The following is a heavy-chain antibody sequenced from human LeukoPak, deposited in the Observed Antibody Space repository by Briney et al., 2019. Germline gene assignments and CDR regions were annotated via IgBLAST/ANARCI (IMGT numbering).Heavy chain of an antibody. D-gene: IGHD2-15*01. V-gene: IGHV3-21*06. CDR1: GFTFSSYS. Sequence: GGSLRLPCAASGFTFSSYSMNWVRQAPGKGLEWVSSISSSSSYIYYADSVKGRFTFSRDNAKNSLYLQMNSLRAEDTAMYYCARGPISVVAALGIFDYWGQGTLVTVSS. CDR2: ISSSSSYI. CDR3: ARGPISVVAALGIFDY. J-gene: IGHJ4*02.